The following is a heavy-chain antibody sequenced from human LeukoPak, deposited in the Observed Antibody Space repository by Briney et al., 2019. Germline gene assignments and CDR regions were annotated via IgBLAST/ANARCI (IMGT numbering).Heavy chain of an antibody. CDR3: ARRTFRGVHHYFDY. Sequence: SETLSLTCTVSGGSITSDYWSWIRQPPGKGLEWIGFTYSAGSTNYNPSLKSRVTISLDTSNNQFSLKLRSVTAADTAVYFCARRTFRGVHHYFDYWGQGTLVTVSS. J-gene: IGHJ4*02. CDR1: GGSITSDY. D-gene: IGHD3-16*01. V-gene: IGHV4-59*08. CDR2: TYSAGST.